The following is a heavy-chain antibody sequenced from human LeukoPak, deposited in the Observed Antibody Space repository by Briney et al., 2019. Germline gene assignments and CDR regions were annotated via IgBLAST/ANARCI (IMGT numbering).Heavy chain of an antibody. CDR2: ISASGNT. Sequence: PSETLSLTCTVSGGSISNYYWSWIRQPAGKGLEWIGRISASGNTNYNPSLKSRVTMSVDTPMNLFALKLSSVTAADTAVYYCARQGVATAIDYWGQGTLVTVSS. CDR3: ARQGVATAIDY. D-gene: IGHD2-21*02. J-gene: IGHJ4*02. CDR1: GGSISNYY. V-gene: IGHV4-4*07.